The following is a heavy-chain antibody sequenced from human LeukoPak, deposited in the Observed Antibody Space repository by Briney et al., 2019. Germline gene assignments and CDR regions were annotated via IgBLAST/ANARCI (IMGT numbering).Heavy chain of an antibody. Sequence: GASVKVSCKASGYTFTGYYMHWMRQAPGQGLEWMGRINPNSGGTNYAQKVQGRVTMTRDTSISTAYMELSRLRSDDTAVYYCAKSHCTSTSCYWGGSYFYYGMDVWGQGTTVTVSS. D-gene: IGHD2-2*01. CDR2: INPNSGGT. CDR1: GYTFTGYY. V-gene: IGHV1-2*06. CDR3: AKSHCTSTSCYWGGSYFYYGMDV. J-gene: IGHJ6*02.